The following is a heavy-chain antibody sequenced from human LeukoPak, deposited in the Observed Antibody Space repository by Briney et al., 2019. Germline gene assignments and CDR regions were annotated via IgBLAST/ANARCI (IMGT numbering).Heavy chain of an antibody. Sequence: SGGSLRLSCEGSGFTFSKYWLHWVRQTPGKGLVWVSRSDGSDTSYADSVKGRFTISRDNAKNTLFLQMSSLRAEDTAVYYCARVESGSCSNTRSRSIDFWGQGTLVTVSS. V-gene: IGHV3-74*01. D-gene: IGHD2-2*01. CDR3: ARVESGSCSNTRSRSIDF. CDR1: GFTFSKYW. CDR2: SDGSDT. J-gene: IGHJ4*02.